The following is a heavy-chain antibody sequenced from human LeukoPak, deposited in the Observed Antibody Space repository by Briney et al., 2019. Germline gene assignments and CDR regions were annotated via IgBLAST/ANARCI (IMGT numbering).Heavy chain of an antibody. CDR2: ISSSSSYI. J-gene: IGHJ6*02. V-gene: IGHV3-21*01. CDR3: ARGGIAVAQEYYYYYYGMDV. Sequence: NPGGSLRLSCAASGFTFSSYSMNWVRQAPGKGLEWVSSISSSSSYIYYADSVKGRFTISRDNAKNSLYLQMNSLRAEDTAVYYCARGGIAVAQEYYYYYYGMDVWGQGTTVTVSS. CDR1: GFTFSSYS. D-gene: IGHD6-19*01.